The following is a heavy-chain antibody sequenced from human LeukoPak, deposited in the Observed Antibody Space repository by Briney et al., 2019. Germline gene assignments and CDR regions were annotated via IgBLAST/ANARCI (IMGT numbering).Heavy chain of an antibody. D-gene: IGHD3-22*01. Sequence: PGGSLRLSCAASGFTFSSHGMSWVRQAPGKGLEWVSFIYSGGNTYYADSVKGRFTISRDNSKNTVHLQMNSLRAEDTAMYYCARRAGDYSHPYDYWGQGTLVTVSS. CDR1: GFTFSSHG. V-gene: IGHV3-53*01. CDR3: ARRAGDYSHPYDY. J-gene: IGHJ4*02. CDR2: IYSGGNT.